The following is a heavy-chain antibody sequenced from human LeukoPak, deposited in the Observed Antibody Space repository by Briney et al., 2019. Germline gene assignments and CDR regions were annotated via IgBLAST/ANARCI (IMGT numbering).Heavy chain of an antibody. CDR1: GLTFSSYW. Sequence: GGSLRLSCAASGLTFSSYWMSWVRQAPGKGLEWVANINQDGSQKYYVDSVKGRFTISRDNARESVYLQMNGLRAEDTAVYYCARGGNYDILSGSWGQGTLVTVSS. D-gene: IGHD3-9*01. J-gene: IGHJ5*02. V-gene: IGHV3-7*01. CDR2: INQDGSQK. CDR3: ARGGNYDILSGS.